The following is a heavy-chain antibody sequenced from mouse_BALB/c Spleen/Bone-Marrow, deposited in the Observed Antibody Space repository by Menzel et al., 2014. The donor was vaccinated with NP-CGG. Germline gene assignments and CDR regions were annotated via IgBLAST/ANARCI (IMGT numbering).Heavy chain of an antibody. J-gene: IGHJ4*01. CDR3: AMGHYAMDY. CDR1: GYSITNGYY. V-gene: IGHV3-6*02. Sequence: EVQLQQSGPDLVKPSQSLSLTCSVTGYSITNGYYWNWIRQFPGNKLEWMAYITYDGSSDYNPSLKNRISITRDTSKNQFFLKLNSVTTEDTSTYYCAMGHYAMDYWGQGTSVTVSS. CDR2: ITYDGSS.